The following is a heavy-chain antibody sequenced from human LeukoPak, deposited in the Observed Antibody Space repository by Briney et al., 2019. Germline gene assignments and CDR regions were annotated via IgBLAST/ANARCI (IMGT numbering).Heavy chain of an antibody. CDR1: GYTFTSYG. D-gene: IGHD3-10*01. J-gene: IGHJ4*02. Sequence: ASVKVSCKASGYTFTSYGISWVRQAPGQGLEWMGGIIPIFGTANYAQKFQGRVTITADESTSTAYMELSSLRSEDTAVYYCARGSGFGELFTGFDYWGQGTLVTVSS. V-gene: IGHV1-69*13. CDR3: ARGSGFGELFTGFDY. CDR2: IIPIFGTA.